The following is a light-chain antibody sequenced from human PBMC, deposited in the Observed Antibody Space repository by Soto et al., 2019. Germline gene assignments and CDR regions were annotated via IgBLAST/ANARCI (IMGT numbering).Light chain of an antibody. J-gene: IGLJ3*02. CDR1: SSNIGSNH. CDR3: VAWDDSLNGWV. V-gene: IGLV1-44*01. CDR2: SYN. Sequence: QSVLSQPPSVSGTPGQRVTISCSGSSSNIGSNHVSWYQQFPGTAPKLLIYSYNQRPSGVPDRFSGSKSGTSASLAISGLQSEDEADYYCVAWDDSLNGWVFGGGTQLTVL.